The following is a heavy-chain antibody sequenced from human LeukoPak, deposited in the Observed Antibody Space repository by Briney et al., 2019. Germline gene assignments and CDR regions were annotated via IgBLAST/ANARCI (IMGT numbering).Heavy chain of an antibody. D-gene: IGHD3-22*01. CDR1: GYTFTGYY. CDR3: ARAFHPEDYYDSSGYYL. J-gene: IGHJ4*02. V-gene: IGHV1-2*02. CDR2: INPNSGGT. Sequence: ASVKVSCKASGYTFTGYYMHWVRQAPGQGLEWMGWINPNSGGTNYAQKFQGRVTMTRDTSISTAYMELSRLRSDDTAVYYCARAFHPEDYYDSSGYYLWGQGTLVTVSS.